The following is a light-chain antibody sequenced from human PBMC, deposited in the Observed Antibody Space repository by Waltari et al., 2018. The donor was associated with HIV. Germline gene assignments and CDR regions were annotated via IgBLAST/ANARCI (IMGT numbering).Light chain of an antibody. J-gene: IGLJ3*02. CDR2: QDN. V-gene: IGLV3-1*01. Sequence: SYELTQSPSVSVSPGQTASITCSGAKLGDKYACWYQQKPGPSPVLVLYQDNKRPSGIPERFSGSNSGNTATLTISGTQAMDEADYYCQAWDSSTVVFGGGTKLTVL. CDR3: QAWDSSTVV. CDR1: KLGDKY.